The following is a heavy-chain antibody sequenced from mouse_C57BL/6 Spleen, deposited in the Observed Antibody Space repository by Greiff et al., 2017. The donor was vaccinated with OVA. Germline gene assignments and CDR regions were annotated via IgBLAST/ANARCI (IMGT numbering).Heavy chain of an antibody. CDR1: GYTFTSYW. J-gene: IGHJ3*01. CDR2: IYPSDSET. D-gene: IGHD2-4*01. CDR3: ARGYDYEGFAY. Sequence: QVQLQQPGAELVRSGSSVNHSCKASGYTFTSYWMAWVKQRPGQGLEWIGNIYPSDSETHYNQKFKDKATLTVDKSSSTAYMQLSSLTSEDSAVYCCARGYDYEGFAYGGQGTLVTVSA. V-gene: IGHV1-61*01.